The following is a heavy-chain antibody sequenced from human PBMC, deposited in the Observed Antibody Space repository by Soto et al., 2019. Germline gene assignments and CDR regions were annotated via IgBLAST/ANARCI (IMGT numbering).Heavy chain of an antibody. CDR2: IDPSDSYT. V-gene: IGHV5-10-1*01. Sequence: GESLKISCKGSGYSLTSYWISWVRQMPGKGLEWMGRIDPSDSYTNYSPSFQGHVTISADKSISTAYLQWSSLKASDTAMYYCARLQITYYDFWSGYHGMDVWGQGTTVTV. J-gene: IGHJ6*02. CDR3: ARLQITYYDFWSGYHGMDV. CDR1: GYSLTSYW. D-gene: IGHD3-3*01.